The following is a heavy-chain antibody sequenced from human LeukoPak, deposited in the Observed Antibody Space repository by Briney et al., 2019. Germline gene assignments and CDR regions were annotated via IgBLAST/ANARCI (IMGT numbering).Heavy chain of an antibody. D-gene: IGHD1-26*01. Sequence: SETLSLTCTVSRGSIRGGGFYWAWIRQHPGQGLEWIGYITHSGSTYYNPALESRISIFRDTSKNKSSLSLTSLTAADTAVYFCASVDWESYYLDSWGQGSLVTVSS. V-gene: IGHV4-31*03. CDR1: RGSIRGGGFY. CDR2: ITHSGST. CDR3: ASVDWESYYLDS. J-gene: IGHJ4*02.